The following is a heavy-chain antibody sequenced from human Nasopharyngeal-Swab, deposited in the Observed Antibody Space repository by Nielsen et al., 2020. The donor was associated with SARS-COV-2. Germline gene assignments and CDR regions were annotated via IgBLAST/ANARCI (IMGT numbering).Heavy chain of an antibody. D-gene: IGHD3-3*01. CDR2: VNEDGTTT. CDR1: GFTFSKYW. CDR3: VRDLAGTYDS. J-gene: IGHJ5*02. Sequence: GESLKISCEASGFTFSKYWMHWVRQTPGTGLVWVSRVNEDGTTTTYADSVKGRLTIYRDNVQNTLYLQMHGLKAEDTAFYYCVRDLAGTYDSWGQGTLVTVSS. V-gene: IGHV3-74*01.